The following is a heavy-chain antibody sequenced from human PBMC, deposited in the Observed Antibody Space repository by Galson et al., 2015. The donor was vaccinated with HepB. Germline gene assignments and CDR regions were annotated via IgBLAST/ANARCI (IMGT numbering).Heavy chain of an antibody. V-gene: IGHV3-7*03. J-gene: IGHJ1*01. CDR3: ATLLYSSSWPLEYFQH. CDR2: IKQDGSEK. D-gene: IGHD6-13*01. Sequence: SLRLSCAASGFTFSSYWMSWVRQAPGKGLEWVANIKQDGSEKYYVDSVKGRFTISRDNAKNSLYLQMNSLRAEDTAVYYCATLLYSSSWPLEYFQHWGQGTLVTVSS. CDR1: GFTFSSYW.